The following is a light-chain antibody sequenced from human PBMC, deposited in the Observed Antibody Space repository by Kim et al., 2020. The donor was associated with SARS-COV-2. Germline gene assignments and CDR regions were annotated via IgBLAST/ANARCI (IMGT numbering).Light chain of an antibody. J-gene: IGKJ2*01. CDR3: HQSHSLPYT. CDR2: YTS. V-gene: IGKV6-21*02. CDR1: IGSS. Sequence: IGSSLHWYQLKPGQSPKLLIKYTSQSTSGVPSRFSGSGSGTDFTLPINSLEAEDAATYYCHQSHSLPYTFGQGTKLEI.